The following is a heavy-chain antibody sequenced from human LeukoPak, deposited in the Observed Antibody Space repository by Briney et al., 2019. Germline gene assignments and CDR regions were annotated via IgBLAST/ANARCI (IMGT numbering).Heavy chain of an antibody. CDR3: ARVGGKLRPTGWYFDL. J-gene: IGHJ2*01. CDR1: GGSISSYY. V-gene: IGHV4-59*01. CDR2: IYYSGST. D-gene: IGHD4-23*01. Sequence: KPSETLSLTCTVSGGSISSYYWSWIRQPPGKGLEWLGYIYYSGSTNYNPSLKSRVTISVDTSKNQFSLKLSSVTAADTAVYYCARVGGKLRPTGWYFDLWGRGTLVTVSS.